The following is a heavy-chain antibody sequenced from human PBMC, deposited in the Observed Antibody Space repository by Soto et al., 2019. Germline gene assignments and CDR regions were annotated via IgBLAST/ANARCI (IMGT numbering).Heavy chain of an antibody. CDR1: GYTFTSYG. J-gene: IGHJ3*02. CDR3: ACSRYQLLLKGPGGAFDI. D-gene: IGHD2-2*01. Sequence: PSVKVSCKASGYTFTSYGISWVRQAPGQGLEWMGWISAYNGNTNYAQKLQGRVTMTTDTSTSTAYMELRSLRSDDTAVYYCACSRYQLLLKGPGGAFDIWGQGTMVTVSS. CDR2: ISAYNGNT. V-gene: IGHV1-18*01.